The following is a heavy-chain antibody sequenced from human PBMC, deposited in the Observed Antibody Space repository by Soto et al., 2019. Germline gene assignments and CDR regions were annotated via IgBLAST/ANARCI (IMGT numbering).Heavy chain of an antibody. CDR2: INAANGNT. J-gene: IGHJ4*02. D-gene: IGHD3-22*01. Sequence: ASVKVSCKASGYTLISYAMHWVRQAPGQRLEWMGWINAANGNTKYSQKFQGRVTITRDTSASTAYMELSSLRSEDTAVYYCARTSGYYFFYSWGKGTLVTVSS. CDR3: ARTSGYYFFYS. V-gene: IGHV1-3*01. CDR1: GYTLISYA.